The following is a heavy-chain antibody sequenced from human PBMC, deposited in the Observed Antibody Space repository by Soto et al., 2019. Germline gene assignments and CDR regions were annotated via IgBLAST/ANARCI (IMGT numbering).Heavy chain of an antibody. Sequence: GASVKVSCKASGGTFSSYAISWVRQAPGQGLEWMGGIIPIFGTANYAQKFQGRVTITADKSTSTAFMELSSLRSEDTAVYYCARDFRDGYNLYDAFDIWGQGTMVTVSS. J-gene: IGHJ3*02. D-gene: IGHD5-12*01. V-gene: IGHV1-69*06. CDR1: GGTFSSYA. CDR3: ARDFRDGYNLYDAFDI. CDR2: IIPIFGTA.